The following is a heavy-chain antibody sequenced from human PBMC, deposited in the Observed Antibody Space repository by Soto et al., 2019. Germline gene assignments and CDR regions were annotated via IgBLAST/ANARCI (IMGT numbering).Heavy chain of an antibody. J-gene: IGHJ4*02. CDR2: ISAYNRNT. CDR3: GRDWFGVDY. CDR1: GYTFTSYG. D-gene: IGHD3-16*01. V-gene: IGHV1-18*01. Sequence: QVQLVQSGAEVKKPGASVKVSCKASGYTFTSYGISWVRQAPGQGLEWMGWISAYNRNTNYAQKLQGRVTMTTDTATSTACMELRSLRSYEAAGYYWGRDWFGVDYWGQGTLVTVSS.